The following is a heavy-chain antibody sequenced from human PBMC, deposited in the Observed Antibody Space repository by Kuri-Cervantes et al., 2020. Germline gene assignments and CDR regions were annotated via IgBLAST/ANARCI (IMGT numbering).Heavy chain of an antibody. Sequence: GESLKISCAASGFTFTSYGMHWVRQVPGKGLEWVAVISYDGSNKYYADSVKGRFTISRDNAKNSLYLQMNSLRAEDTAVYYCARYCSGGSCYSVDYWGQGTLVTVSS. CDR3: ARYCSGGSCYSVDY. J-gene: IGHJ4*02. CDR2: ISYDGSNK. CDR1: GFTFTSYG. V-gene: IGHV3-30*03. D-gene: IGHD2-15*01.